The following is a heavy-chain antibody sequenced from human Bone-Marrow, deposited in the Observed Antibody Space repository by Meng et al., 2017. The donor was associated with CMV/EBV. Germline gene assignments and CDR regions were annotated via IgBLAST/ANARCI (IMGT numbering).Heavy chain of an antibody. CDR3: ARDQNIANVY. D-gene: IGHD2-21*01. CDR2: ISSSSSYI. Sequence: GGSLRLSCAASGFTFSSYAMNWVRQAPGKGLEWVSSISSSSSYIYYADSVKGRFTISRDNAKNSLYLQMNSLRAEDTAVYYCARDQNIANVYWGQGTLVTVAS. CDR1: GFTFSSYA. J-gene: IGHJ4*02. V-gene: IGHV3-21*01.